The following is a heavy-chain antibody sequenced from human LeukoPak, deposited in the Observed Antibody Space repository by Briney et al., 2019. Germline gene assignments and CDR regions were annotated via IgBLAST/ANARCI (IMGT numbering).Heavy chain of an antibody. Sequence: ASVKVSRKASGYTFTAYYMHWVRQAPGQGLEWMGWIYPNSGGTRYAQKFQGRVTMTRDTSISTAYMELSSLSSDDTAVYYCARDLSGNSFDPWGQGTLVTVSS. D-gene: IGHD1-26*01. CDR3: ARDLSGNSFDP. CDR2: IYPNSGGT. CDR1: GYTFTAYY. J-gene: IGHJ5*02. V-gene: IGHV1-2*02.